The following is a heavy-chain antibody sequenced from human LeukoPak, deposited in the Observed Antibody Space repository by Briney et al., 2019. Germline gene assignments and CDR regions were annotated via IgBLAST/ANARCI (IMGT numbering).Heavy chain of an antibody. D-gene: IGHD3-10*01. Sequence: SETLSLTCAVSGGSLSGYYWTWIRQPPGKGLEWIGEINHSGSTSYNPSLKSRVTISVDTSKNQFSLKLSSVTAADTAVYYCARAVGSGSFQTYYYYMDVWGKGTTVTISS. CDR1: GGSLSGYY. V-gene: IGHV4-34*01. CDR3: ARAVGSGSFQTYYYYMDV. J-gene: IGHJ6*03. CDR2: INHSGST.